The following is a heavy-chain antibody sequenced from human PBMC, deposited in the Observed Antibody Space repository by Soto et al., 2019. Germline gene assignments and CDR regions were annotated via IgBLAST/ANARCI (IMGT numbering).Heavy chain of an antibody. D-gene: IGHD3-22*01. V-gene: IGHV4-61*08. Sequence: ETLSLTCTVSGDSISRGAYYWTWIRQHPVKGLEWIGYMYNTGSTVYNPSFKSRVTISVDTSKNQFSLKLNSVTAADTAVYYCARLGAYYQSLDPWGPGTLVTVSS. J-gene: IGHJ5*02. CDR1: GDSISRGAYY. CDR2: MYNTGST. CDR3: ARLGAYYQSLDP.